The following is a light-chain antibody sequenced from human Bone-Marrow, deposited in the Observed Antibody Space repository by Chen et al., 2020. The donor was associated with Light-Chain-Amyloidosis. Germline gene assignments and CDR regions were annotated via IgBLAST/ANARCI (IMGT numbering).Light chain of an antibody. CDR3: QVWDRSSDRPV. J-gene: IGLJ3*02. Sequence: SYVLTQPSSLSVAPGQTAKIACGGNNIGSTSVHWYQQTPGQAPLLVVYDASDRPSGIPERLSGSNSGNTATLTISRVEAGDEADYYCQVWDRSSDRPVFGGGTKLTVL. V-gene: IGLV3-21*02. CDR2: DAS. CDR1: NIGSTS.